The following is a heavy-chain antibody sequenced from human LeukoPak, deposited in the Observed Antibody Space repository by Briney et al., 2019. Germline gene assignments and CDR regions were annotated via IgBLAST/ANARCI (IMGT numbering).Heavy chain of an antibody. CDR1: GFTFSSYA. J-gene: IGHJ4*02. CDR2: ISYDGSNK. Sequence: GRSLRLSCAASGFTFSSYAMHWVRQAPGKGLEWMAVISYDGSNKYYADSVKGRFTTSRDNSKNTLYLQMNSLRPEDTAVYYCGGLAIYDYWGQGTLVTVSS. V-gene: IGHV3-30-3*01. CDR3: GGLAIYDY. D-gene: IGHD2-21*01.